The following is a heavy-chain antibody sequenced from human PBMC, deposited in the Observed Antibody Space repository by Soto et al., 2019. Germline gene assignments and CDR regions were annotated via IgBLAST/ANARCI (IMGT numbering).Heavy chain of an antibody. CDR2: INAGNGNT. V-gene: IGHV1-3*01. CDR3: ATRGRSLGYYYGMDV. D-gene: IGHD3-10*01. Sequence: QVQLVQSGAEVKKPGASVKVSCKASGYTFTSYAMHWVRQAPGQRLEWMGWINAGNGNTKYSQKFQGRVTITRETFASTAYMELSSLRSGDTAVYYCATRGRSLGYYYGMDVWGQGTTVTVSS. CDR1: GYTFTSYA. J-gene: IGHJ6*02.